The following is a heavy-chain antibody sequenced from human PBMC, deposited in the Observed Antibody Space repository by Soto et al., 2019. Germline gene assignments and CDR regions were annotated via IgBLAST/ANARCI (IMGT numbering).Heavy chain of an antibody. CDR1: GGTFSSYA. Sequence: GASVKVSCKASGGTFSSYAISWVRQAPGQGLEWMGGIIPIFGTANYAQKFQGRVTITADKSTSTAYMELSSLRSEDTAVYYCARPLSSGHKAAFDIWGQGTMVTVSS. CDR3: ARPLSSGHKAAFDI. D-gene: IGHD3-22*01. CDR2: IIPIFGTA. J-gene: IGHJ3*02. V-gene: IGHV1-69*06.